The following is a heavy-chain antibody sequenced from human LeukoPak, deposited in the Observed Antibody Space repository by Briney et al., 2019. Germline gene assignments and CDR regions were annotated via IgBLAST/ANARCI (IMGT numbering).Heavy chain of an antibody. CDR2: IYYGGST. CDR3: ARDRIVGVERPVDV. D-gene: IGHD1-26*01. J-gene: IGHJ6*02. CDR1: GGSISSSSCH. Sequence: SETLSLTCTVSGGSISSSSCHWGWIRQSPGKGLEWIGNIYYGGSTYYNPSLQSRVTISVDTSKNQSSLKLGSVTAADTAVYYCARDRIVGVERPVDVWGQGTTVTVSS. V-gene: IGHV4-39*02.